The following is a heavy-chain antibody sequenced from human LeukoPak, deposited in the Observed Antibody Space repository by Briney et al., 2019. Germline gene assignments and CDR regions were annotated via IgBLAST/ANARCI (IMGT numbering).Heavy chain of an antibody. CDR2: INHSGST. J-gene: IGHJ6*03. D-gene: IGHD3-9*01. V-gene: IGHV4-34*01. CDR3: ARGARLRCFARGYYYMDV. Sequence: SETLSLTCAVYGGSFSGYYWSWIRQPPGKGLEWIGEINHSGSTNYNPSLKSRVTISVDTSKNQFSLKLSPVTAADTAVYYCARGARLRCFARGYYYMDVWGKGTTVTVSS. CDR1: GGSFSGYY.